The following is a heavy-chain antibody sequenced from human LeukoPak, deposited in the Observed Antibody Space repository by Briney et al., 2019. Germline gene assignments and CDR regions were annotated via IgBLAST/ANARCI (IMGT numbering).Heavy chain of an antibody. CDR1: RGSINDQY. CDR3: ARGYYGGAVDS. J-gene: IGHJ4*02. Sequence: SETLSLTCTVSRGSINDQYWSWIRQPAGKGLEWIGRMYTNGESDYNPSLKSRVAMSVDTSKSQFSLKLNSMTAADTALYYCARGYYGGAVDSWGQGILVIVSS. D-gene: IGHD3-16*01. CDR2: MYTNGES. V-gene: IGHV4-4*07.